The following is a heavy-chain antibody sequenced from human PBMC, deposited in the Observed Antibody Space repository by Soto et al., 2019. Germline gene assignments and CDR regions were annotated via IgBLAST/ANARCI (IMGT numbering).Heavy chain of an antibody. J-gene: IGHJ5*02. CDR2: IYYSGST. D-gene: IGHD4-4*01. Sequence: SETLSLTCTVSGGSISSGDYYWSWIRQPPGKGLEWIGYIYYSGSTYYNPSLKSRVTISVDTSKNQFSLKLSSVTAADTAVYYCARAGGYSNYEGANWFDPWGQGTLVTVSS. CDR3: ARAGGYSNYEGANWFDP. CDR1: GGSISSGDYY. V-gene: IGHV4-30-4*01.